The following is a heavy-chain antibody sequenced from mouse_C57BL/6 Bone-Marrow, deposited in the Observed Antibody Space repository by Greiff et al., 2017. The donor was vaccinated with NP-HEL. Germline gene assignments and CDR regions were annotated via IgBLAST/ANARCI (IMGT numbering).Heavy chain of an antibody. J-gene: IGHJ2*01. V-gene: IGHV5-4*01. Sequence: EVQGVESGGGLVKPGGSLKLSCAASGFTFSSYAMSWVRQTPEKRLEWVATISDGGSYTYYPDNVKGRFTISRDNAKNNLYLQMSHLKSEDTAMYYCARAARIYYDYPYFDYWGQGTTLTVSS. CDR1: GFTFSSYA. CDR2: ISDGGSYT. CDR3: ARAARIYYDYPYFDY. D-gene: IGHD2-4*01.